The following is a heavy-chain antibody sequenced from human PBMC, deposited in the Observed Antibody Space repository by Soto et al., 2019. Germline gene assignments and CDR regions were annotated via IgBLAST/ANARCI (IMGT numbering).Heavy chain of an antibody. CDR1: GFTFSHYA. Sequence: QVQLVESGGGVVQPGRSLRLSCAASGFTFSHYAMHWVRQAPGKGLEWVALMSYDGSNEYYADSVKGRFTISRDNSKTTLYLQMNSLRAEDTAVYYCAKDGSHNVDYWGQGTLVTVSS. V-gene: IGHV3-30*18. J-gene: IGHJ4*02. CDR3: AKDGSHNVDY. D-gene: IGHD1-26*01. CDR2: MSYDGSNE.